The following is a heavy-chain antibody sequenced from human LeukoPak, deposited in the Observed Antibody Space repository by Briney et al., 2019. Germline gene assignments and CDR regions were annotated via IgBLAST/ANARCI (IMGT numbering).Heavy chain of an antibody. CDR2: ISSSSSYI. V-gene: IGHV3-21*01. D-gene: IGHD3-10*02. CDR3: AELGITMIGGV. CDR1: GFTFSSYW. Sequence: GGSLRLSCAASGFTFSSYWMSWVRQAPGKGLEWVSSISSSSSYIYYADSVKGRFTISRDNAKNSLYLQMNSLRAEDTAVYYCAELGITMIGGVWGKGTTVTISS. J-gene: IGHJ6*04.